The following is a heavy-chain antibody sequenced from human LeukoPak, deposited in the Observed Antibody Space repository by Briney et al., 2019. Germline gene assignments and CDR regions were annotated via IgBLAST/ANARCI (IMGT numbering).Heavy chain of an antibody. CDR1: GGSFSGYY. CDR3: ARHKYVPYYYDSSGYGY. J-gene: IGHJ4*02. Sequence: SETLSLTCAVYGGSFSGYYWSWIRQPPGKGLEWIGEINHSGSTNYNPSPKSRVTISVDTSKNQFSLKLSSVTAADTAVYYCARHKYVPYYYDSSGYGYWGQGTLVTVSS. D-gene: IGHD3-22*01. CDR2: INHSGST. V-gene: IGHV4-34*01.